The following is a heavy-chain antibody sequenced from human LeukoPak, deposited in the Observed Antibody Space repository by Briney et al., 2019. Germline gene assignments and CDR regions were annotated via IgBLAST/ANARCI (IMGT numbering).Heavy chain of an antibody. J-gene: IGHJ5*02. D-gene: IGHD1-7*01. Sequence: SETLSLTCTVSGGSNSSHYWSWIRQPPGKGLEWIGYIYYSGSTNYNPSLKSRVTISVDTSKNQFSLKLSSVTAADTAVYYCARENYGWFDPWGQGTLVTVSS. V-gene: IGHV4-59*11. CDR2: IYYSGST. CDR3: ARENYGWFDP. CDR1: GGSNSSHY.